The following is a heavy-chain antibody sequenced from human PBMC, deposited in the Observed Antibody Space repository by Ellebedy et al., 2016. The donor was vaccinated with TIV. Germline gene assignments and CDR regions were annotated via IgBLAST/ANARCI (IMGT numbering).Heavy chain of an antibody. CDR1: GYTFTSYG. D-gene: IGHD5-12*01. V-gene: IGHV1-18*01. Sequence: ASVKVSCXASGYTFTSYGISWVRQAPGQGLEWMGWISAYNGNTNYAQKLQGRVTMTTDTSTSTAYMELRSLRSDDTAVYYCASLSDYEDYYYYGMDVWGQGTTVTVSS. CDR2: ISAYNGNT. CDR3: ASLSDYEDYYYYGMDV. J-gene: IGHJ6*02.